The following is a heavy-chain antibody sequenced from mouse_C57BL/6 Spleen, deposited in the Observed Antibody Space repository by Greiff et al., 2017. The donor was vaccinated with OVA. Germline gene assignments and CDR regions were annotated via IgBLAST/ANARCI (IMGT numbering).Heavy chain of an antibody. D-gene: IGHD1-1*01. CDR2: IYPSDSET. Sequence: QVQLQQSGAELVRPGSSVKLSCKASGYTFTSYWMDWVKQRPGQGLEWIGNIYPSDSETHYNQKFKDKATLTVDKSSSTAYMQLSSLTSEDSAVYYCAREGYGSSYWYFDVWGTGTTVTVSS. J-gene: IGHJ1*03. CDR1: GYTFTSYW. CDR3: AREGYGSSYWYFDV. V-gene: IGHV1-61*01.